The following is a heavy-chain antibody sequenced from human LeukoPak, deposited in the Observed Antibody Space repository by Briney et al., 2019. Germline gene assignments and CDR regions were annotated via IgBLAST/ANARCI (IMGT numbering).Heavy chain of an antibody. V-gene: IGHV3-33*01. CDR1: GFTFSTYG. D-gene: IGHD3-10*01. CDR3: ARDSNSYGSGATIDY. J-gene: IGHJ4*02. Sequence: PGRSLRLSCAASGFTFSTYGMHWVRQAPGKGLEWLTDIWYDGSNKYYTDSVKGRFTISRDNSKNTLHLQMSSLRAEDTAVYYCARDSNSYGSGATIDYWGQGTLVTVSS. CDR2: IWYDGSNK.